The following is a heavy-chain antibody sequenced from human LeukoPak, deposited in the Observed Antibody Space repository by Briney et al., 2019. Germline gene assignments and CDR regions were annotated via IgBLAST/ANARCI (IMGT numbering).Heavy chain of an antibody. CDR3: AKESGYSGYDEDAFDI. V-gene: IGHV3-23*01. Sequence: GGSLRLSCAASGFTFSSYAMSWVRQAPGKGLEWVSAISGSGGSTYYADSVKGRFTISRDNSKNTLYLQMNSLRAEDTAVYYSAKESGYSGYDEDAFDIWGQGTMVTVSS. D-gene: IGHD5-12*01. J-gene: IGHJ3*02. CDR2: ISGSGGST. CDR1: GFTFSSYA.